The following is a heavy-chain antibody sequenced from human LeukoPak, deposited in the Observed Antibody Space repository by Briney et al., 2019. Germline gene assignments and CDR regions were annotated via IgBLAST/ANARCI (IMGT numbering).Heavy chain of an antibody. J-gene: IGHJ4*02. D-gene: IGHD4/OR15-4a*01. CDR3: ARGGVLDY. CDR1: GFTFSSYA. Sequence: GGSLRLSCAASGFTFSSYAMHWVRQAPGKGLEWVAVISYDGSNKYYADSVKGRFTKTRDNSKNTLYLQMNGLRAEDRAVYYCARGGVLDYWGQGTLVTVSS. V-gene: IGHV3-30*04. CDR2: ISYDGSNK.